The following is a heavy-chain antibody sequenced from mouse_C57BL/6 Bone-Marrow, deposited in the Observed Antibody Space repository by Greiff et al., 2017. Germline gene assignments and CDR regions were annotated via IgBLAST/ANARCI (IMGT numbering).Heavy chain of an antibody. D-gene: IGHD2-4*01. CDR1: GYTFTDYN. CDR3: ARGGDDYDGGYFDV. Sequence: EVQRVESGPELVKPGASVKIPCKASGYTFTDYNMDWVKQSHGKSLEGIGDINPNNGGTIYNQKFKGKATLTVDKSSSTAYMELRSLTSEDTAVYYCARGGDDYDGGYFDVWGTGTTVTVSS. V-gene: IGHV1-18*01. J-gene: IGHJ1*03. CDR2: INPNNGGT.